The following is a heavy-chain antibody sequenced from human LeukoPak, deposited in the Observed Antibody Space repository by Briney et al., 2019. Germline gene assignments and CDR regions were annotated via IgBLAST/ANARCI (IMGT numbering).Heavy chain of an antibody. D-gene: IGHD3-9*01. CDR3: AKGLRYFDWLWDAFDI. V-gene: IGHV3-23*01. CDR2: ISGSGGST. Sequence: GGSLRLSCAASGFTFSSYAMSWVRQAPGKGLEWVSAISGSGGSTYYADSVKGRFTISRDSSKNTLYLQMNSLRAEDTAVYYCAKGLRYFDWLWDAFDIWGQGTMVTVSS. J-gene: IGHJ3*02. CDR1: GFTFSSYA.